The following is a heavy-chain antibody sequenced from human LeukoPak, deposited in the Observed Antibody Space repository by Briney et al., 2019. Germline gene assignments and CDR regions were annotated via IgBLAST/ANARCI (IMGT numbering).Heavy chain of an antibody. CDR2: IYHSGST. J-gene: IGHJ4*02. CDR3: ARARGGRIVATFYFDC. Sequence: SETLSLTCAVSGGSISSSNWWSWVRQPPGKGLEWIGEIYHSGSTNYNPSLKSRVTISVDKSKNQFSLKLSSVTAADTAVYYCARARGGRIVATFYFDCWGQGTLVTVSS. D-gene: IGHD5-12*01. CDR1: GGSISSSNW. V-gene: IGHV4-4*02.